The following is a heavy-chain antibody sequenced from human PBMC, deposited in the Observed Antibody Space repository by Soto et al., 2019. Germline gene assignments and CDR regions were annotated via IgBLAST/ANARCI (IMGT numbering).Heavy chain of an antibody. D-gene: IGHD1-26*01. CDR1: GYTLTELS. CDR3: ATDRGGSYFDY. V-gene: IGHV1-24*01. Sequence: ASLKVSCKVSGYTLTELSMHWVRQPPGKGLEWMGGFDPEEGETIYAQKFQGRVTMTEDTSTDTAYMELSSLRSVDTAVYYCATDRGGSYFDYWGQGTLVTVSS. CDR2: FDPEEGET. J-gene: IGHJ4*02.